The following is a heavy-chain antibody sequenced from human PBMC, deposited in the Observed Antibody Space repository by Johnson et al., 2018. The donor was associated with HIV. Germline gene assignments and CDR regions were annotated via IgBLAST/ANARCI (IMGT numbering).Heavy chain of an antibody. CDR3: AREATVVMLGYAFDI. D-gene: IGHD4-23*01. CDR1: GFTFADYG. CDR2: ISNDGSNK. J-gene: IGHJ3*02. V-gene: IGHV3-30*19. Sequence: QVQLVESGGGLVKPGGSLRLSCAASGFTFADYGMHWVRQPPGKGLEWVAFISNDGSNKYYADSVKGRFTISRDNSKNTLYLQMNSLRAEDTAVYYCAREATVVMLGYAFDIWGQGTMVTVSS.